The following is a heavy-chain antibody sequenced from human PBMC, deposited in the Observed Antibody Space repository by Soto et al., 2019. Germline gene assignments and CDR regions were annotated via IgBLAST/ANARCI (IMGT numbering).Heavy chain of an antibody. J-gene: IGHJ6*02. CDR2: FYYSGST. Sequence: QVPLQESGPGLVKPSETLSLTCTVSGGSISSYYWSWIRQPPGKGLDWFGYFYYSGSTNYNPSLKSRVTISVDLSQNTFPLKLSSVTAADTAVYYCVRRYSGSHPDPTSYYYYCYRMDVWGQGTTVTVSS. D-gene: IGHD1-26*01. V-gene: IGHV4-59*01. CDR1: GGSISSYY. CDR3: VRRYSGSHPDPTSYYYYCYRMDV.